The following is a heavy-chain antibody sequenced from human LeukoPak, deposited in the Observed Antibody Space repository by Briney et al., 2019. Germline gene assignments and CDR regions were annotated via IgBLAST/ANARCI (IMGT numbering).Heavy chain of an antibody. J-gene: IGHJ4*02. V-gene: IGHV3-9*03. D-gene: IGHD5-24*01. CDR3: ARDGRDGYTLFFDY. CDR2: ISWNSGSI. Sequence: GGSLRPSCAASGFTFDDYAMHWVRQAPGKGLEWVSGISWNSGSIGYADSVKGRFTISRDNSKNTLYLQMGSLRAEDMAVYYCARDGRDGYTLFFDYWGQGTLVTVSS. CDR1: GFTFDDYA.